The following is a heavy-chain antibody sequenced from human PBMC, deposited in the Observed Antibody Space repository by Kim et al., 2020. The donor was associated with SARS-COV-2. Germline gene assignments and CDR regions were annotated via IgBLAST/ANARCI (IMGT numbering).Heavy chain of an antibody. V-gene: IGHV3-33*06. D-gene: IGHD3-9*01. CDR2: IWYDGSNK. CDR1: GFTFSSYG. J-gene: IGHJ6*02. CDR3: AKDTILGGSRILTGCWTGYYGMDV. Sequence: GSLRLSCAASGFTFSSYGMHWVRQAPGKGLEWVAVIWYDGSNKYYADSVKGRFTISRDNSKNTLYLQMNSLRAEDTAVYYCAKDTILGGSRILTGCWTGYYGMDVWGQGTTVTVSS.